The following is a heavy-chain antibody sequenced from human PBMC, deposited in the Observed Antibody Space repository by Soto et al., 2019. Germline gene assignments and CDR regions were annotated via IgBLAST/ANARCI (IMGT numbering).Heavy chain of an antibody. V-gene: IGHV3-23*01. CDR3: ATNPSYYDSSGYREYFQH. CDR1: GFTFSSYA. J-gene: IGHJ1*01. Sequence: EVQLLESGGGLVQPGGSLRLSCAASGFTFSSYAMSWVRQAPGKGLEWVSAISGSGGSTYYADSVKGRFTISRDNSKNTLNLQMNSLRAEDTAVYYCATNPSYYDSSGYREYFQHWGQGTLVTVSS. CDR2: ISGSGGST. D-gene: IGHD3-22*01.